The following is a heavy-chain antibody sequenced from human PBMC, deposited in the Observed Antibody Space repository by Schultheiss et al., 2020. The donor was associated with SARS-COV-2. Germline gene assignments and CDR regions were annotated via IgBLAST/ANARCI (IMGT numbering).Heavy chain of an antibody. Sequence: GGSLRLSCAASGFTFSSYAMSWVRQAPGKGLEWVSSISSSSSYIYYADSVKGRFTISRDNAKNSLYLQMSSLRAEDTAVYYCVKSQSGDYDPFDYWGQGTLVTVSS. CDR3: VKSQSGDYDPFDY. CDR1: GFTFSSYA. CDR2: ISSSSSYI. V-gene: IGHV3-21*01. D-gene: IGHD4-17*01. J-gene: IGHJ4*02.